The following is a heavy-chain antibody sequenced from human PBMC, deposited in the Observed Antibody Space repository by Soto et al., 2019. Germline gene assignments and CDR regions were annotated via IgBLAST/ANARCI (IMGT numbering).Heavy chain of an antibody. Sequence: QVTLKESGPVLVNPTETLTLSCTVSGFSLSNARMGVSWIRQPPGKALEWLAHIFSNDETPYSTPLKSRLTISKDTPKSQVVLTMTNMDPVDTATYYCARISGGYSYGMSAYWRKGTLVTLSS. V-gene: IGHV2-26*01. D-gene: IGHD5-18*01. CDR1: GFSLSNARMG. CDR3: ARISGGYSYGMSAY. J-gene: IGHJ4*02. CDR2: IFSNDET.